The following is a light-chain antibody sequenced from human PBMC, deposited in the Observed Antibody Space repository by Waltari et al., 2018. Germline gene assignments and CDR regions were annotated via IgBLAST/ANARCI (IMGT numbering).Light chain of an antibody. CDR1: SSDAGSQNR. CDR2: EDT. Sequence: QSALTQPASVSGSPGQSITISCTGTSSDAGSQNRDSWYQHHPGKAPKLMIYEDTKRPSGVSNRFSGSKSGNTASLTISGLQAEDEADYYCCSYAGGTASILLGGGTKLTVL. CDR3: CSYAGGTASIL. V-gene: IGLV2-23*01. J-gene: IGLJ2*01.